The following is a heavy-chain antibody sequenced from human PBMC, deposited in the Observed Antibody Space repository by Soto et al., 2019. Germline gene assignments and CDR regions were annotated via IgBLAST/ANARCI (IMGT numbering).Heavy chain of an antibody. CDR3: ARGPPYIAVAGTRWFDP. CDR2: INHSGST. CDR1: CGSFSGYY. D-gene: IGHD6-19*01. Sequence: PSETLSLTCAVYCGSFSGYYWSWIRQPPGKGLEWIGEINHSGSTNYNPSLKSRVTISVDTSKNQFSLKLSSVTAADTAVYYCARGPPYIAVAGTRWFDPWGQGTLVTV. J-gene: IGHJ5*02. V-gene: IGHV4-34*01.